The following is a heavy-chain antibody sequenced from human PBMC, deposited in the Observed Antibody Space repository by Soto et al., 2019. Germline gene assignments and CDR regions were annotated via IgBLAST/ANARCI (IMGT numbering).Heavy chain of an antibody. CDR1: GFTFSNYA. CDR2: ISGSGGST. J-gene: IGHJ6*01. CDR3: ARRAAVSDIGVTGRRDS. Sequence: GGSLRLSCAGSGFTFSNYAMSWVRQAPGKGLEWVSGISGSGGSTYYADSVKGRFSISRDNSRNTVYLQMNSLRADDTAIYYCARRAAVSDIGVTGRRDSRGKGSMVTVSS. D-gene: IGHD2-21*02. V-gene: IGHV3-23*01.